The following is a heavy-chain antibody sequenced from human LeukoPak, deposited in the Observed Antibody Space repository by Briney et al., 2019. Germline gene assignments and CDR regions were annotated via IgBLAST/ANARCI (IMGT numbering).Heavy chain of an antibody. CDR3: AKGDYDFWSGYYSRVDY. D-gene: IGHD3-3*01. CDR2: ISGDGSST. CDR1: GFTFDDYA. Sequence: GGSLRLSCAASGFTFDDYAMHWVRQAPGKRLEWVSLISGDGSSTYYADSVKGRFTISRDNSKNSLYLQMNSLRTEDTALYYCAKGDYDFWSGYYSRVDYWGQGTLVTVSS. J-gene: IGHJ4*02. V-gene: IGHV3-43*02.